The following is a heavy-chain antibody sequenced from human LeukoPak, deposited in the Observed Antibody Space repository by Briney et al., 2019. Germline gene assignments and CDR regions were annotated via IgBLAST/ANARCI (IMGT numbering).Heavy chain of an antibody. CDR1: GGTFSSYA. CDR3: ARVGGIERWLQLGAFDV. D-gene: IGHD5-24*01. V-gene: IGHV1-69*05. J-gene: IGHJ3*01. Sequence: GASVKVSCKASGGTFSSYAISWVRQAPGQGLEWMGRIIPIFGTANYAQKLQGRVTITTDESTSTAYMELSSLRSEDTAVYYCARVGGIERWLQLGAFDVWGQGTMVTVSS. CDR2: IIPIFGTA.